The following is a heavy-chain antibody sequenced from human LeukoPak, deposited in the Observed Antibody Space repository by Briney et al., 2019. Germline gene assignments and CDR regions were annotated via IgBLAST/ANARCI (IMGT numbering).Heavy chain of an antibody. CDR3: ARDLRYFDWLSLSYYYYYGMDV. CDR2: ISAYNGNT. J-gene: IGHJ6*02. V-gene: IGHV1-18*01. D-gene: IGHD3-9*01. CDR1: GYTFTSYG. Sequence: ASVKVSCKASGYTFTSYGISGVRRAPGQGLEWMGWISAYNGNTNYAQKLQGRVTMTTDTSTSTAYMELRSLRSDDTAVYYCARDLRYFDWLSLSYYYYYGMDVWGQGTTVTVSS.